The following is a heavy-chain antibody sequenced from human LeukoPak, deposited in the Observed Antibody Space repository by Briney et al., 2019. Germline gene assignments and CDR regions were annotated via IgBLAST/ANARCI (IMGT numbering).Heavy chain of an antibody. V-gene: IGHV4-61*02. CDR2: IYTSGST. CDR3: ARGYYYDSSGWSYYYYYMDV. Sequence: PSETLSLTCTVSGGSISSGSYYWSWIRQPAGKGLEWIGRIYTSGSTNYNPSLKSRVTISVDTSKNQFSLKLSSVTAADTAVYYCARGYYYDSSGWSYYYYYMDVWGKGTTVTISS. D-gene: IGHD3-22*01. CDR1: GGSISSGSYY. J-gene: IGHJ6*03.